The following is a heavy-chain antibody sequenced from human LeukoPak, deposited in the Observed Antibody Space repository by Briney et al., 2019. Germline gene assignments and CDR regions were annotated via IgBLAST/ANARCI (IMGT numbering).Heavy chain of an antibody. J-gene: IGHJ4*02. CDR1: GYTFTSYY. CDR2: INPSGGST. CDR3: ARDGYCRGGSCYGGDYYFDY. V-gene: IGHV1-46*01. Sequence: GASVKVSCKASGYTFTSYYMHWVRQAPGQGLEWMGIINPSGGSTSYAQKFQGRVTMTRDTSTSTVYMELSSLRSEDTAVYYCARDGYCRGGSCYGGDYYFDYWGQGTLVTVSS. D-gene: IGHD2-15*01.